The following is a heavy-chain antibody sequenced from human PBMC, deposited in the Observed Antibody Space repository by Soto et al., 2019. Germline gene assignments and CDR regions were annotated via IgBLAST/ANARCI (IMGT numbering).Heavy chain of an antibody. Sequence: QVQLVESGGGLVKPGGSLRLSCAASGFTFSDYYMSWIRQAPGKGLEWVSYISSSGSTIYYADSVKGRFAISRDNAKNSLYLQMNSLRAEDRAVYYCARAPPVTLYYYMDVWGKGTTVTVSS. CDR1: GFTFSDYY. J-gene: IGHJ6*03. V-gene: IGHV3-11*01. D-gene: IGHD4-4*01. CDR3: ARAPPVTLYYYMDV. CDR2: ISSSGSTI.